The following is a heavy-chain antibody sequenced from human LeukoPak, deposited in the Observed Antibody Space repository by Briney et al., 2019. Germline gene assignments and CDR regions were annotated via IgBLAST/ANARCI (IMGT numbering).Heavy chain of an antibody. D-gene: IGHD1-26*01. Sequence: GGSLRLSCAASGFTFSDYSMNWVRQAPGKGLEWVSSISKSSNYIYYADSVQGRFTISRDNAKNSLYLQMNSLRAEDTAVYYCARDLSGRDSGRYYDHHWGQGTLVTVSS. CDR1: GFTFSDYS. J-gene: IGHJ1*01. V-gene: IGHV3-21*01. CDR3: ARDLSGRDSGRYYDHH. CDR2: ISKSSNYI.